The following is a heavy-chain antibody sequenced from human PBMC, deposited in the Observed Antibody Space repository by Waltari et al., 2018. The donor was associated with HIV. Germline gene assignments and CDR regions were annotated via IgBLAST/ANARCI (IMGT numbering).Heavy chain of an antibody. D-gene: IGHD1-26*01. Sequence: EVQLVESGGGLVQPGGSLGLACAASGFTFSTYDMHWVRQATGKGLEWVSTIAPAGDTYYPGSVKGRFTISRENAKNSLYLQMNSLRAEDTAVYYCAALGSFYSWGQGTLVTVSS. CDR1: GFTFSTYD. J-gene: IGHJ5*01. CDR2: IAPAGDT. V-gene: IGHV3-13*01. CDR3: AALGSFYS.